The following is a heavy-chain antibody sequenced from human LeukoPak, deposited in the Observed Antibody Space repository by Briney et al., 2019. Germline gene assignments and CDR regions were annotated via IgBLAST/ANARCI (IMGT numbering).Heavy chain of an antibody. Sequence: PSETLSLTCTVSGGSISSSSYYWGWIRQPPGKGLERIGNIYYSGSTYYNPSLKSRVTISVDTSKNQFSLKLTYVNAADTAVYYCARIQIIVVVTAEEKDDFDIWGQGTMVTVSS. D-gene: IGHD2-21*02. CDR3: ARIQIIVVVTAEEKDDFDI. CDR2: IYYSGST. J-gene: IGHJ3*02. V-gene: IGHV4-39*01. CDR1: GGSISSSSYY.